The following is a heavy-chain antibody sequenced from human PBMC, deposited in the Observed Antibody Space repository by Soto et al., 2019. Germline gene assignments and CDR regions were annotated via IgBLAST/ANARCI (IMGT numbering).Heavy chain of an antibody. CDR2: IYYSGST. CDR3: ARATYYYDSGGYYPFDY. J-gene: IGHJ4*02. CDR1: GGSISSDNYY. D-gene: IGHD3-22*01. V-gene: IGHV4-31*03. Sequence: QVQLQESGPGLVKPSQTLSLTCTVSGGSISSDNYYWSWIRQHPWKGLEWIGYIYYSGSTYYNPSLKSRVSISVATSKNQFSLKLSSVTAADTAVYYCARATYYYDSGGYYPFDYWGQGTLVTVSS.